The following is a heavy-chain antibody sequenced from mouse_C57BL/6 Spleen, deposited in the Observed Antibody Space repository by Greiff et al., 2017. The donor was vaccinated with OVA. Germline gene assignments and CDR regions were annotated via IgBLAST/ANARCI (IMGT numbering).Heavy chain of an antibody. D-gene: IGHD2-1*01. Sequence: QVQLQQSGAELVRPGASVTLSCKASGYTFTDYEMHWVKQTPVHGLEWIGAIDPETGGTAYNQKFKGKAILTADKSSSTAYMELRSLTSEDSAVYYCTSTFYYGNFYFDYWGQGTTLTVSS. CDR1: GYTFTDYE. CDR2: IDPETGGT. CDR3: TSTFYYGNFYFDY. J-gene: IGHJ2*01. V-gene: IGHV1-15*01.